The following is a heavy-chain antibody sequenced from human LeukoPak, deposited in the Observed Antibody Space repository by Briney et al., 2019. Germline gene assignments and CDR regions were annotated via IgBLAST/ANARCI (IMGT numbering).Heavy chain of an antibody. D-gene: IGHD3-22*01. V-gene: IGHV3-49*04. CDR3: TRDGRYYYDSSGYHDY. CDR1: GFTFSTYA. J-gene: IGHJ4*02. CDR2: IRSKAYGGTT. Sequence: GGSLRLSCAASGFTFSTYAVNWVRQAPGKGLEWVGFIRSKAYGGTTEYAASVKGRFTISRDDSKSIAYLQMNSLKTEDTAVYYCTRDGRYYYDSSGYHDYWGQGTLVTVSS.